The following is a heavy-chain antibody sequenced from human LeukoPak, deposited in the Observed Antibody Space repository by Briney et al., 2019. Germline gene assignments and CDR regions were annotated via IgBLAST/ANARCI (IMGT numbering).Heavy chain of an antibody. D-gene: IGHD3-3*01. V-gene: IGHV4-31*03. Sequence: SETLSLTCTVSGGSISSGGYYWSWIRQHPGKGLEWIGYIYYSGSTYYNPSLKSRVTISVDTSKNQFSLKLSSVTAADTAVYYCARDTYDFWSGYLGYFGYWGQGTLVTVSS. CDR2: IYYSGST. CDR3: ARDTYDFWSGYLGYFGY. CDR1: GGSISSGGYY. J-gene: IGHJ4*02.